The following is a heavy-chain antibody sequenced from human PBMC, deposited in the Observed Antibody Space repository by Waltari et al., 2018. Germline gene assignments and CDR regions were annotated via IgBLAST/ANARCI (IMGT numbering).Heavy chain of an antibody. D-gene: IGHD1-26*01. J-gene: IGHJ4*02. CDR1: GYSLPYYH. Sequence: QVQLVQSGTEVKKPGASVKVSCQASGYSLPYYHLHWVRQTPGQGLEWLGWINPKNGDTGYAQNVLGRVTMTRDTSINTVYMDLSGLRSDDTAVFYCARDPGPIVGAPDYWGQGTLVTVSS. CDR2: INPKNGDT. CDR3: ARDPGPIVGAPDY. V-gene: IGHV1-2*02.